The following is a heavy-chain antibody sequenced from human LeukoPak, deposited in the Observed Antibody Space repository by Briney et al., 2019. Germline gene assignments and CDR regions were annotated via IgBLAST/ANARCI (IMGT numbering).Heavy chain of an antibody. D-gene: IGHD6-19*01. J-gene: IGHJ4*02. CDR1: GGSISSYY. CDR3: AIRIAVASPYYFDY. Sequence: SETLSLTCTFSGGSISSYYRSWIRQPPGKGLEWIGFISYSGVTNYNPSLKSRVTISLDTSKSQFSLRLTSVTAADTAVYYCAIRIAVASPYYFDYWGRGTLVTVSS. CDR2: ISYSGVT. V-gene: IGHV4-59*12.